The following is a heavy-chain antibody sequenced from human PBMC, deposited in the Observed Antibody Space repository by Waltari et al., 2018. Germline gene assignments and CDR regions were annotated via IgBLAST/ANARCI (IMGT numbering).Heavy chain of an antibody. Sequence: QVQLVQSGAEVRKPGASVKVSCKVLGHTLSELSMPWVRQAPGKGPQWMGGYDPGDGEIINAQRFQGRLTMTADTSTDTAFMELRSLRSEDTAVYCCLTGLITISGVTNDFWGQGTLVTVSS. CDR3: LTGLITISGVTNDF. D-gene: IGHD3-3*01. V-gene: IGHV1-24*01. CDR1: GHTLSELS. CDR2: YDPGDGEI. J-gene: IGHJ4*02.